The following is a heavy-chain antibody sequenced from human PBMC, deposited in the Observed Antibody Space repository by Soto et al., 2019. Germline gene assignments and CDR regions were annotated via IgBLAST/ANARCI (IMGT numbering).Heavy chain of an antibody. CDR2: INHSGST. Sequence: SETLSLTCAVYGGSFSGYYWSWIRQPPGKGLEWIGEINHSGSTNYNPSPKSRVTISVDTSKNQFSLKLSSVTAADTAVYYCARKYSSSWYPNYYYYMDVWGKGTTVTVSS. CDR3: ARKYSSSWYPNYYYYMDV. D-gene: IGHD6-13*01. V-gene: IGHV4-34*01. J-gene: IGHJ6*03. CDR1: GGSFSGYY.